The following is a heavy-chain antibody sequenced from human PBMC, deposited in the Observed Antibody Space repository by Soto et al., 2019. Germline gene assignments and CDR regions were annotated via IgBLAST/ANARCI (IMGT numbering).Heavy chain of an antibody. Sequence: GETLKISCKGSGYSFTSYWIGWVRQMPGKNLEGMGGVYPGDSNTKYSPSLQGRVTISADKSISTAYLQWSSLKASDTAMYYCARLGIAAAGTAEYYYMDVWGKGTTFTVSS. CDR3: ARLGIAAAGTAEYYYMDV. CDR1: GYSFTSYW. V-gene: IGHV5-51*01. D-gene: IGHD6-13*01. J-gene: IGHJ6*03. CDR2: VYPGDSNT.